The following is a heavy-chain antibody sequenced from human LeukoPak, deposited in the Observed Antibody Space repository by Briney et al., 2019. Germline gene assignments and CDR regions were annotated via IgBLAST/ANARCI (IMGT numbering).Heavy chain of an antibody. V-gene: IGHV3-33*01. CDR3: ARATDSGGNWFDP. D-gene: IGHD3-16*01. CDR1: GFTFSSYG. Sequence: GGSLRLSCAASGFTFSSYGMHWVRQAPGKGLEWVAVIWYDGSNKYYADSVKGRFTISRDNSKNTLYLQMSSLRAEDTAVYYCARATDSGGNWFDPWGQGTLVTVSS. CDR2: IWYDGSNK. J-gene: IGHJ5*02.